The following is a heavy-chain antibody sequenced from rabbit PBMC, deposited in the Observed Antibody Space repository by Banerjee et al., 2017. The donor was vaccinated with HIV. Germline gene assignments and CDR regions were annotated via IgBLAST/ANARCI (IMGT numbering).Heavy chain of an antibody. CDR3: ARDYAGYSLFQL. Sequence: QEQLEESGGGLVQPEGSLTLTCTASGFSFSNKYVMCWVRQAPGKGLEWIGCINTSSGNTVYATWAKGRFTLSKTSSTTVTLQMTSLTAADTATYFCARDYAGYSLFQLWGPGTLVTVS. D-gene: IGHD7-1*01. V-gene: IGHV1S45*01. CDR1: GFSFSNKYV. CDR2: INTSSGNT. J-gene: IGHJ4*01.